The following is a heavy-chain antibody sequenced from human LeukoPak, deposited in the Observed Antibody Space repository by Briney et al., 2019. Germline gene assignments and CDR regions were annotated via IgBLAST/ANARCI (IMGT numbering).Heavy chain of an antibody. CDR2: ISSSSSTI. D-gene: IGHD6-13*01. CDR1: GFTFSTYS. CDR3: ARAGIIVVDGTFDY. V-gene: IGHV3-48*02. J-gene: IGHJ4*02. Sequence: PGGSLRLSCAASGFTFSTYSMNWVRQAPGKGLEWVSYISSSSSTIYYTDSVKGRFTISRDNAKNSLYLQMNSLRDEDTAVYYCARAGIIVVDGTFDYWGQGTPVTVSS.